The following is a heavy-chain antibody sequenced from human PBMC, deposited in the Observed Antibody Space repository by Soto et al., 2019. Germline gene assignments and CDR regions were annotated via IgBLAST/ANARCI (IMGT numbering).Heavy chain of an antibody. D-gene: IGHD3-10*01. Sequence: PGGSLRLSCAASGFTFRSYWMHWVRQAPGKGLVWVSCINSDGSSTSYADSVKGRFTISRENAKNTLYLQMNSLRAEDTAVYYCARATVITQFTAWVEALDIWGQGTMVTVSS. J-gene: IGHJ3*02. CDR2: INSDGSST. V-gene: IGHV3-74*01. CDR3: ARATVITQFTAWVEALDI. CDR1: GFTFRSYW.